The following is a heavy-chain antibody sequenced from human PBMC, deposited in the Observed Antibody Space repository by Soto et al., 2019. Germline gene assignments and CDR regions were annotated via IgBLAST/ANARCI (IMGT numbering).Heavy chain of an antibody. Sequence: PGGPIRLSYTGSGFTIGSYWMHWVRQATGKGLVWVSRVNPDGSATKYADSVKGRFTVSRDNAKNTMSLQMYSLRGDDTAVYYCARVLKSSGWDNDVFDIWGQGAMVTVS. D-gene: IGHD6-19*01. V-gene: IGHV3-74*01. J-gene: IGHJ3*02. CDR3: ARVLKSSGWDNDVFDI. CDR1: GFTIGSYW. CDR2: VNPDGSAT.